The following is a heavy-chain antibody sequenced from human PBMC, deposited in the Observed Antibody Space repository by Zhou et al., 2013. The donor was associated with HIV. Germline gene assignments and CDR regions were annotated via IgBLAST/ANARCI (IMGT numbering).Heavy chain of an antibody. D-gene: IGHD2-21*01. J-gene: IGHJ3*02. CDR2: INPNSGGT. Sequence: QVQLLQSGAEVKPPGASVKVSCKASGYTFSGYFMHWVRQAPGKGLEWMGWINPNSGGTNYAQKFQGRVTMTRDTSISTVYMEVNRLRSDDTAVYYCARHRRYGDNSYAFDIWGQGTMVTVSS. V-gene: IGHV1-2*02. CDR1: GYTFSGYF. CDR3: ARHRRYGDNSYAFDI.